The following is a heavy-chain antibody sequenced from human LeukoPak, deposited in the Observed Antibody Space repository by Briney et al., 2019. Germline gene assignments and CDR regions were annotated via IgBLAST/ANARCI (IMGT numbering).Heavy chain of an antibody. Sequence: PGASVKVSCKASGYTFTGYYMHWVRQAPGQGLEWMGWINPNSGGTNYAQKFQGRVTMTRDTSISTAYMELSRLRSDDTAVYYCARDSYYYDSSGYYYHWGQGTLVTVSS. CDR3: ARDSYYYDSSGYYYH. D-gene: IGHD3-22*01. J-gene: IGHJ5*02. V-gene: IGHV1-2*02. CDR2: INPNSGGT. CDR1: GYTFTGYY.